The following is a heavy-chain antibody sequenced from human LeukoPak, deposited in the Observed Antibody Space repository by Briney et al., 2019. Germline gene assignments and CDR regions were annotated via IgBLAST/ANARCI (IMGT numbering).Heavy chain of an antibody. Sequence: GGSLRLSCAASGFTVSSNYMSWVCQARGKGLEWVSVIYSGGSTYYADSVKGRFTISRDNSKNTLYLQMNSLRAEDTAVYYCARAYCGRDCYWYYFDYWGQGTLVTVSS. J-gene: IGHJ4*02. CDR2: IYSGGST. V-gene: IGHV3-53*01. CDR3: ARAYCGRDCYWYYFDY. D-gene: IGHD2-21*02. CDR1: GFTVSSNY.